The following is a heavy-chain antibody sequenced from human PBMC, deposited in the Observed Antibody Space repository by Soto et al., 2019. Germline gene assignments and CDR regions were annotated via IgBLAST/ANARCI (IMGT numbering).Heavy chain of an antibody. CDR3: ATTGMGVTFYYYYYGMDV. J-gene: IGHJ6*02. Sequence: EVQLVESGGGLVQPGGSLRLSCAASGFTVSTNYMTWVRRAPGKGLEWVSVIFYGGSTYYADSVKGRFTISRDNSKNTLYLQMNSLRAEDTAVYYCATTGMGVTFYYYYYGMDVWGQGTTVTVSS. V-gene: IGHV3-66*01. CDR1: GFTVSTNY. D-gene: IGHD1-26*01. CDR2: IFYGGST.